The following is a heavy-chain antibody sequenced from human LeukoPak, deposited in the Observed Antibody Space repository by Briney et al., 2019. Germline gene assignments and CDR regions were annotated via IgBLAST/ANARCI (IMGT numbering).Heavy chain of an antibody. D-gene: IGHD5-18*01. CDR2: IKKDGSEK. Sequence: GGSLRLSCAASGITFSSHWMSWVRQAPGKGLEWVGNIKKDGSEKYYVDAVKSRFTISRVNAKTSLYLQMNSLRAEDTAVYYCARDLSGIAGYTYGRGIDYWGQGTLVTVSS. CDR3: ARDLSGIAGYTYGRGIDY. J-gene: IGHJ4*02. CDR1: GITFSSHW. V-gene: IGHV3-7*01.